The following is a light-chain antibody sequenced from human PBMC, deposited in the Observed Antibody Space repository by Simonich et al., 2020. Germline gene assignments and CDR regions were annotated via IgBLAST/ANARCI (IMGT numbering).Light chain of an antibody. CDR2: EDN. V-gene: IGLV6-57*03. CDR3: QSYDSSNRV. CDR1: SGSIASTY. Sequence: NFMLTQPHSVSESPGKTVTISCTRSSGSIASTYVQWYQQRPGRAPTTVVYEDNQIPSGVPDRFSGSIDSSSNSASLTISGLKTEDEADYYCQSYDSSNRVFGGGTKLTVI. J-gene: IGLJ3*02.